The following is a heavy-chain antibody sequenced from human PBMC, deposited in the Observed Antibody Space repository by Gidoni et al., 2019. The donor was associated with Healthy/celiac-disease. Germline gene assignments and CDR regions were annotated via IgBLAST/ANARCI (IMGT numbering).Heavy chain of an antibody. CDR1: GFTFSSYD. Sequence: EVQLVESGGGLVQPGGSLRLSCAASGFTFSSYDMHWVRQATGKGLEWVSAIGTAGDTYYPGSVKGRFTISRENAKNSLYLQMNSLRAGDTAVYYCARGGSSGWPLDYWGQGTLVTVSS. CDR2: IGTAGDT. V-gene: IGHV3-13*01. J-gene: IGHJ4*02. CDR3: ARGGSSGWPLDY. D-gene: IGHD6-19*01.